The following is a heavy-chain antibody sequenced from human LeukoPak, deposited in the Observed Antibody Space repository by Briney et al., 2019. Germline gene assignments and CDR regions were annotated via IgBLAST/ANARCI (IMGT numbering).Heavy chain of an antibody. CDR3: ARHSHTAYDGMFES. D-gene: IGHD5-12*01. V-gene: IGHV4-59*01. CDR1: GGSFSGYY. CDR2: ISYTGSF. Sequence: SETLSLTCAVYGGSFSGYYWSWIRQPPGMGLEWIGYISYTGSFNYNPSLQSRVTISVDTSKNLLSLKLRSVIAADTALYYCARHSHTAYDGMFESWGQGTLVSVSS. J-gene: IGHJ4*02.